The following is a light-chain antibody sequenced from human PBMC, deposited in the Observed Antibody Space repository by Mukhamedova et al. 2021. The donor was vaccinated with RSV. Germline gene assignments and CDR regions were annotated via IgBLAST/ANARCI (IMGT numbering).Light chain of an antibody. V-gene: IGKV1-39*01. CDR2: SAS. CDR3: QQSYSTS. J-gene: IGKJ4*01. Sequence: WYQRRVHGKALNLLIYSASTLQSGVPSRFSGSGSGTDFTLTISSLQPEDFATSYCQQSYSTSFGGGTKVEI.